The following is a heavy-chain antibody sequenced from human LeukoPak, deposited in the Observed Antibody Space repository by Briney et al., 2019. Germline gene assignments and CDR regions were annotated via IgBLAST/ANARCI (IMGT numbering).Heavy chain of an antibody. CDR2: ISGSGGST. J-gene: IGHJ4*02. CDR1: GFTFSSYA. CDR3: AKDNYYDSSGYYTSWYYFDY. V-gene: IGHV3-23*01. D-gene: IGHD3-22*01. Sequence: PGGSLRLSCAASGFTFSSYAMSWVRQAPGKGLEGVSAISGSGGSTYYADSVKGRFTISRDNSKNTLYLQMNSLRAEDTAVYYCAKDNYYDSSGYYTSWYYFDYWGQGTLVTVSS.